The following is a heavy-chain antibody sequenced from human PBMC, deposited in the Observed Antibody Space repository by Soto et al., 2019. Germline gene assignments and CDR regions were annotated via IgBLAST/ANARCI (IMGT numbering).Heavy chain of an antibody. Sequence: QVRLVQPGPEVKKPGSSVKVSCKASGDAFTTYTIRWLRQAPGKGLEWMGRVIPILGLPNYAQNFRDRATITADKSSSTAYMELRSLRSEDTAIYYCARGFKYDILNSSELNWFDSWGQGTRVTVSS. J-gene: IGHJ5*01. V-gene: IGHV1-69*02. CDR1: GDAFTTYT. CDR3: ARGFKYDILNSSELNWFDS. CDR2: VIPILGLP. D-gene: IGHD3-9*01.